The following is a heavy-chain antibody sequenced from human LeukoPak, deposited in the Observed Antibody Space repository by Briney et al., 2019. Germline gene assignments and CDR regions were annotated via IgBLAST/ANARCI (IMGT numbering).Heavy chain of an antibody. D-gene: IGHD3-10*01. CDR1: GYTFTGYY. V-gene: IGHV1-2*06. CDR2: INPNSGGT. CDR3: ARDFMGPLWFGERYPGFGVAYYFDY. J-gene: IGHJ4*02. Sequence: ASVKVSCKASGYTFTGYYMHWVRQAPGQGLEWMGRINPNSGGTNYAQKFQGRVTMTRDTSISTAYMELSRLRSDDTAVYYCARDFMGPLWFGERYPGFGVAYYFDYWGQGTLVTVSS.